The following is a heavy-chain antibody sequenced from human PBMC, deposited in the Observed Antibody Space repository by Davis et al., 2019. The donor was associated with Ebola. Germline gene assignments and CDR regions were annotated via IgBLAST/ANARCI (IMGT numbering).Heavy chain of an antibody. V-gene: IGHV1-3*01. D-gene: IGHD3-22*01. J-gene: IGHJ4*02. Sequence: AASVKVSCKASGYTFTSYAMHWVRQAPGQRLEWMGWINAGNGNTKYSQKFQGRVTITRDTSASTAYMELSSLRSEDTAVYYCATVDIYYDSRGGYWGQGTLVTVSS. CDR1: GYTFTSYA. CDR2: INAGNGNT. CDR3: ATVDIYYDSRGGY.